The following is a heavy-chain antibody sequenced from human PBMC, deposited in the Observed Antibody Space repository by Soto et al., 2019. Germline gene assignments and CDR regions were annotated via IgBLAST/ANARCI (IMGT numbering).Heavy chain of an antibody. CDR3: AHARGGLVRGFDY. CDR1: GLSLSTSGVG. D-gene: IGHD6-19*01. V-gene: IGHV2-5*02. J-gene: IGHJ4*02. Sequence: QITLKESGPTLVKPTQTLTLTCSFSGLSLSTSGVGVGWIRQPPGKALEWLALIYWDDDKRFSPSLKSRLTITKATSKNRVVLTMTNLDPVDTATYYCAHARGGLVRGFDYWGQGTLVTVSS. CDR2: IYWDDDK.